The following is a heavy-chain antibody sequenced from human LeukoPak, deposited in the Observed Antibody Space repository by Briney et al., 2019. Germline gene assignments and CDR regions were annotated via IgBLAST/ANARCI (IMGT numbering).Heavy chain of an antibody. CDR3: ARDGGANWFDP. J-gene: IGHJ5*02. Sequence: PGRSLRLSCAASGFTFSSYAMHWVRQAPGKGLEWVAVISYDGSNKYYADSVKGRFTISRDNSKNTLYLQMNSLRAEDTAVYYCARDGGANWFDPWGQGNLVTVSS. V-gene: IGHV3-30-3*01. CDR2: ISYDGSNK. CDR1: GFTFSSYA. D-gene: IGHD3-16*01.